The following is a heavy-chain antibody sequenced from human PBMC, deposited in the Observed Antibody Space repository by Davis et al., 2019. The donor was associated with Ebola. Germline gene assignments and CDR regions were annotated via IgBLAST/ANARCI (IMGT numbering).Heavy chain of an antibody. D-gene: IGHD1-26*01. J-gene: IGHJ4*02. CDR1: GFTFSSYG. Sequence: GGSLRLSCAASGFTFSSYGMHWVRQAPGKGLEWVAVIWYDGSNKYYADSVKGRFTISRDNSKNTLYLQMNSLRAEDTAVYYCALNSGSYVGYFDYWGQGTLGTVSS. V-gene: IGHV3-33*01. CDR2: IWYDGSNK. CDR3: ALNSGSYVGYFDY.